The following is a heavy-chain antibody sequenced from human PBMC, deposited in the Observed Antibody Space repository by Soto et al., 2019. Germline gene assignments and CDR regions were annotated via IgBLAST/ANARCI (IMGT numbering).Heavy chain of an antibody. CDR3: ARARGAMYFDY. CDR1: GGSISSGDYY. V-gene: IGHV4-30-4*01. J-gene: IGHJ4*02. CDR2: IYYSGST. Sequence: QVQLQESGPGLVKPSQTLSLTCTVSGGSISSGDYYWSWIRQPPGKGLEWIGYIYYSGSTYYNPSRKXRXTXSXXTSTNQFSLKLSSVTAADTAVYSCARARGAMYFDYWGQGTLVTVSS. D-gene: IGHD2-2*01.